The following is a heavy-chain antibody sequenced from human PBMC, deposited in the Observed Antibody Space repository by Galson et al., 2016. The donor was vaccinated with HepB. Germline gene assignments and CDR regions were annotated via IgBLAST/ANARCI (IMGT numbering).Heavy chain of an antibody. Sequence: SVKVSCKASGYTFNNYLINWVRQAPGQGLEWLGWISGFNGNINHAQKFQGRVTLTTDTSTSTAYMELKSLTYDDTAVYYCAREEGGTDVGTNSWYFDLWGRGTLVTVSS. CDR2: ISGFNGNI. V-gene: IGHV1-18*01. CDR1: GYTFNNYL. D-gene: IGHD1-1*01. CDR3: AREEGGTDVGTNSWYFDL. J-gene: IGHJ2*01.